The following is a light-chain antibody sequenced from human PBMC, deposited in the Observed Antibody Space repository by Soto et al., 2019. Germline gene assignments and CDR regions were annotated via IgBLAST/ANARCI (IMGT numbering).Light chain of an antibody. CDR2: KAS. J-gene: IGKJ1*01. CDR3: QHYNSYSEA. CDR1: QTLSSW. Sequence: DIQMTQSPSTLSGTVGDRVTIACRASQTLSSWLAWYQQISGKAPKLLIYKASTLKSGVASRFSGSGSGTECTLTISSLQPDDFATYYCQHYNSYSEAFGQGTKVDI. V-gene: IGKV1-5*03.